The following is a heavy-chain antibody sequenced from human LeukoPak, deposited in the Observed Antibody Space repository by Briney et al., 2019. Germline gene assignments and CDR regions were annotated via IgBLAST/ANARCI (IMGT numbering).Heavy chain of an antibody. D-gene: IGHD3-10*01. Sequence: GGSLRLSCAASGFTFSSYWMSWVRQAPGKGLEWVANIKQDGSEKYYVDSVKGRFTISRDNAKNSLHLQMNSLRAEDTAVYYCARQQTFGSGSYYKDYWGQGTLVTVSS. J-gene: IGHJ4*02. CDR3: ARQQTFGSGSYYKDY. CDR1: GFTFSSYW. V-gene: IGHV3-7*03. CDR2: IKQDGSEK.